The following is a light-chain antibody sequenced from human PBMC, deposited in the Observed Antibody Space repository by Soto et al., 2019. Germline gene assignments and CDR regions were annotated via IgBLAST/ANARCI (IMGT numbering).Light chain of an antibody. CDR1: QSVGSN. CDR2: GAS. Sequence: EIVMTQSPSTLYISPWERATLSCMASQSVGSNLAWYQQKPGQAPRLLIYGASTRATGIPARFSGSGSGTEFTLTISSLQSEDFAVYYCQQYNNWPPITFGQGTRLEIK. V-gene: IGKV3-15*01. CDR3: QQYNNWPPIT. J-gene: IGKJ5*01.